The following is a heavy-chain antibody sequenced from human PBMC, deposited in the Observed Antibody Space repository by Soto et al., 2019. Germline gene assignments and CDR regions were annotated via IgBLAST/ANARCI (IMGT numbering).Heavy chain of an antibody. CDR1: RYTFTSYD. V-gene: IGHV1-8*01. J-gene: IGHJ6*02. CDR2: MNPNSGNT. Sequence: GASVKVSCNASRYTFTSYDINWGRQATLQGLEWMGWMNPNSGNTGYAQKFQGRVTMTRNTSISTAYMELSSLRSEDTAVYYCARGNYGDFYYYYGMDVWGQGTTVTVSS. CDR3: ARGNYGDFYYYYGMDV. D-gene: IGHD4-17*01.